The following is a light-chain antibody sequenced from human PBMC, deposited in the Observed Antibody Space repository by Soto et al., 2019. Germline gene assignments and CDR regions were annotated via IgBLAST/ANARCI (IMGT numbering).Light chain of an antibody. CDR2: RNN. CDR3: AAWDDSLSGV. Sequence: QAVVTQPPSASGTPGQRVTISCSGSSSNIGSNYVYWYQQLPGTAPKLLIYRNNQRPSGVPDRFSGSKSGTSASLAISGLRSEEEDDYYCAAWDDSLSGVFGGGTQLTVL. CDR1: SSNIGSNY. V-gene: IGLV1-47*01. J-gene: IGLJ3*02.